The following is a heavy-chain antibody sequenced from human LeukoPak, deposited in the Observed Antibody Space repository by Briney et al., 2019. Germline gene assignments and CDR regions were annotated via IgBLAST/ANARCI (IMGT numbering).Heavy chain of an antibody. Sequence: ASVKVSCKASGGTFSSYAISWVRQAPGQGLEWTGGIIPIFGTANYAQKFQGRVTITADESTSTAYMELSSLRSEDTAVYYCAREGGYSSGWYYFDYWGQGTLVTVSS. J-gene: IGHJ4*02. V-gene: IGHV1-69*13. CDR1: GGTFSSYA. CDR2: IIPIFGTA. D-gene: IGHD6-19*01. CDR3: AREGGYSSGWYYFDY.